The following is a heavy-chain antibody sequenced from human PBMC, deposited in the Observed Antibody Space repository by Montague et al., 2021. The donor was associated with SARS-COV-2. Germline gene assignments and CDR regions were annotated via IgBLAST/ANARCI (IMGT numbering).Heavy chain of an antibody. J-gene: IGHJ4*02. Sequence: SETLSLTCAVSGGSINSYYWSWIRQPPGKGLEWIGYIYYSGSTIYNPSLKSRVTISIDTSKNQFSLKLNSVTAADTAVYYCARGGGYSYGALDYWGQGTLVTVSS. D-gene: IGHD5-18*01. CDR3: ARGGGYSYGALDY. CDR2: IYYSGST. CDR1: GGSINSYY. V-gene: IGHV4-59*12.